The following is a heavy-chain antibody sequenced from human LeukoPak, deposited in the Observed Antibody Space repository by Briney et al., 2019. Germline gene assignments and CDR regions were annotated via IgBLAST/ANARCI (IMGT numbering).Heavy chain of an antibody. Sequence: ASVKVSCKASADTFTSYGINWARQAPGQGLEWMGWISAYNGNTDFAQNLQGRVTMTTDTSTSTAYMELRSLRSDDTAVYYCATDSGMGFDYWGQGTLVTVSS. D-gene: IGHD5-12*01. V-gene: IGHV1-18*01. CDR1: ADTFTSYG. CDR3: ATDSGMGFDY. J-gene: IGHJ4*02. CDR2: ISAYNGNT.